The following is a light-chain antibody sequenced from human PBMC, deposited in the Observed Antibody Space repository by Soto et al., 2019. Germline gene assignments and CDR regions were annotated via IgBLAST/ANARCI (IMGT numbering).Light chain of an antibody. CDR3: HQRSNWPRT. V-gene: IGKV3-11*01. J-gene: IGKJ1*01. CDR2: DAS. Sequence: EIVFTQSPATLSLSPGERATLACRASQSVSSYLAWYQQKPGQAPRLLIYDASNRATGIPARFSGSGSGTDFTLTISSLEPEDFAVYYCHQRSNWPRTFGQGTKMEIK. CDR1: QSVSSY.